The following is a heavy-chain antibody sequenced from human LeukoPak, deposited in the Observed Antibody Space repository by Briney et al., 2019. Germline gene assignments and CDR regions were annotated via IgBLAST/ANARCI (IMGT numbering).Heavy chain of an antibody. CDR3: ARVGDYGDYVNWFDP. D-gene: IGHD4-17*01. CDR1: GGSINSGSHY. CDR2: IYYSGST. Sequence: PSETLSLTCSVSGGSINSGSHYWGWIRQPPGKGLEWIGSIYYSGSTYYNPSLKSRVTISVDTSKNQFSLKLSSVTAADTAIYYCARVGDYGDYVNWFDPWGPGTLVTVSS. J-gene: IGHJ5*02. V-gene: IGHV4-39*01.